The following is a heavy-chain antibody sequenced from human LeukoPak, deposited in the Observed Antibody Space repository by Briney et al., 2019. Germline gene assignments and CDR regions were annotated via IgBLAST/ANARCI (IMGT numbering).Heavy chain of an antibody. D-gene: IGHD2-2*02. Sequence: PSETLSLTCTVSGGSISSYYWSWIRQPPGKGLEWIGYIYYSGTTNYNPSLKSRVTMSVDTSKNQFSLKLSSVTAADTAVYSCARLNTYVRAVDFWGQGTLVTVSS. V-gene: IGHV4-59*08. CDR2: IYYSGTT. CDR1: GGSISSYY. CDR3: ARLNTYVRAVDF. J-gene: IGHJ4*02.